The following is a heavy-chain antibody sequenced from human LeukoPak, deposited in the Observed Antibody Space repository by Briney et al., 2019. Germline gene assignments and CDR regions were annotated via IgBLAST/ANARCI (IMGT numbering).Heavy chain of an antibody. CDR3: ATLSGNYFNLDS. CDR2: ISDRGTT. D-gene: IGHD1-26*01. V-gene: IGHV4-59*08. CDR1: GGSINNYF. Sequence: SETLPLTCTASGGSINNYFWTWIRQPPWTGLEWVGSISDRGTTNYNPSLKNRVSISVDTSKNQFSLDVSSVTAADTAVYYCATLSGNYFNLDSWGQGTLVTFSS. J-gene: IGHJ4*02.